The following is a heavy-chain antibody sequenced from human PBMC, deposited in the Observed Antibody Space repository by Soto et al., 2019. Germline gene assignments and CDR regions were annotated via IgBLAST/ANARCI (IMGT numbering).Heavy chain of an antibody. J-gene: IGHJ4*02. V-gene: IGHV1-69*12. CDR1: GGTFSMYA. CDR3: ARGAGTVTTYDGSYYFDF. CDR2: IIPMFGTS. D-gene: IGHD4-17*01. Sequence: QVQLVQSGAEVKKPGSSVKVSCKASGGTFSMYAISWVRQAPGQGLEWMGGIIPMFGTSKYAQNFQGRLTITADESTTTAYMELSSLRSEDTALYYCARGAGTVTTYDGSYYFDFWGQGTLVTVSS.